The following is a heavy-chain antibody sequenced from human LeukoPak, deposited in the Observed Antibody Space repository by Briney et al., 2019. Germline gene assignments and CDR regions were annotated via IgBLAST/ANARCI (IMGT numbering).Heavy chain of an antibody. D-gene: IGHD3-22*01. CDR1: GGSFSGYY. CDR2: INHSGST. V-gene: IGHV4-34*01. Sequence: SETLSLTCAVYGGSFSGYYWSWIRQPPGKGLEWIGVINHSGSTNYNPSLKSRVTISVDTSKNQFSLKLSSVTAADTAVYYCARGYHDFSGYWLSYFDYWGQGTLVTVSS. J-gene: IGHJ4*02. CDR3: ARGYHDFSGYWLSYFDY.